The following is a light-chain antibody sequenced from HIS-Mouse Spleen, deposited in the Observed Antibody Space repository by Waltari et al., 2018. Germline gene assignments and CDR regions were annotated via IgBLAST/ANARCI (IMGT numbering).Light chain of an antibody. CDR1: SSDVGGYNL. Sequence: QSALTQPASVSGSPGQSITISCTGTSSDVGGYNLVSWYQQHPGKAPKLMIYEGSKRPSGVSNRFSGSKSGNTASLTISGLQAEDEADYYCCSYAGSSTLVLGGGTKLTVL. CDR2: EGS. CDR3: CSYAGSSTLV. V-gene: IGLV2-23*01. J-gene: IGLJ3*02.